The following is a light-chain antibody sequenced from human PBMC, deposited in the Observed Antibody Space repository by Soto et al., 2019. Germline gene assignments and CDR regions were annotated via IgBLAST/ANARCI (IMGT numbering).Light chain of an antibody. CDR1: GGSIANNY. CDR3: HSYDSSAHWV. V-gene: IGLV6-57*04. Sequence: NFMLTQPHSVSESPGKTVTISCTRSGGSIANNYAQWYQQRPGSAPTPVIFQDNERPSGVPDLFSGSIDSSSNSASLTISGLRTEDEADYYCHSYDSSAHWVFGGGTKLTVL. J-gene: IGLJ3*02. CDR2: QDN.